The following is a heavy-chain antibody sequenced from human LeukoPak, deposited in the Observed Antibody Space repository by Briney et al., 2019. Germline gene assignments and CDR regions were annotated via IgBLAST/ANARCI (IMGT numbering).Heavy chain of an antibody. V-gene: IGHV3-48*04. D-gene: IGHD3-10*01. CDR1: GFTFSSYS. Sequence: GGSLRLSCAASGFTFSSYSMNWVRQAPGKGLEWVSYISSSSSTIYYADSVKGRFTISRDNAKSSLYLQMNSLRAEDTAVYYCARDLGIDYGSVDNWGQGILVTVSS. J-gene: IGHJ4*02. CDR3: ARDLGIDYGSVDN. CDR2: ISSSSSTI.